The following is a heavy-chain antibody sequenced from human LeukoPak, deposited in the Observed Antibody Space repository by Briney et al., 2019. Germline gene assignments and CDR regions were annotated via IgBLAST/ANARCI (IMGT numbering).Heavy chain of an antibody. J-gene: IGHJ4*02. Sequence: PGRSLRLSCAASGFTFSSYAMHWVRQAPGKGLEWVAVISYDGSNKYYADSVKGRFTISRDNSKNTLYLQMDSLTVEDTAVYYCAKAGFISGWDYWGQGVLVTVSS. D-gene: IGHD3-3*02. CDR1: GFTFSSYA. CDR2: ISYDGSNK. CDR3: AKAGFISGWDY. V-gene: IGHV3-30-3*01.